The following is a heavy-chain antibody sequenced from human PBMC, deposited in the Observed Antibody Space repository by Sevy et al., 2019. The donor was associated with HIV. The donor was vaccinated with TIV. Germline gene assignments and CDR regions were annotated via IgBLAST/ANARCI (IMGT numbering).Heavy chain of an antibody. D-gene: IGHD3-10*01. V-gene: IGHV4-59*01. CDR1: GGSISSYF. CDR3: AREDASNPRGLDY. CDR2: IYYTGSA. Sequence: SETLSLTCSVSGGSISSYFWTWIRQPPGKGLEWIGHIYYTGSANYNPSLKSRVTISIDKSKSQFSLNLSSVTAADTAVYYCAREDASNPRGLDYWGQGALVTVSS. J-gene: IGHJ4*02.